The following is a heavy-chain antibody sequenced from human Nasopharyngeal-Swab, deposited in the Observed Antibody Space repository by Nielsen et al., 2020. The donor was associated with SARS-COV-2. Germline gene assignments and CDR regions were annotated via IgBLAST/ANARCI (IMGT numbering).Heavy chain of an antibody. CDR1: GFTFSSYA. V-gene: IGHV3-23*01. D-gene: IGHD4-17*01. CDR3: AKDGPLYGDYYYYYYMDV. CDR2: ISGSGGST. Sequence: GEFLKISCAASGFTFSSYAMSWVRQAPGKGLEWVSAISGSGGSTYYADSVKGRFTISRDNSKNTLYLQMNSLRAEDTAVYYCAKDGPLYGDYYYYYYMDVWGKGTTVTVSS. J-gene: IGHJ6*03.